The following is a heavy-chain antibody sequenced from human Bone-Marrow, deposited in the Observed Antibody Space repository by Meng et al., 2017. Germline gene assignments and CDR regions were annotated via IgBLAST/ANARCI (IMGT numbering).Heavy chain of an antibody. CDR2: IKQDGSEK. D-gene: IGHD3-22*01. Sequence: GGPLRLSCAASGFTFSSYWMSWVRQAPGKGLEWVANIKQDGSEKYYVDSVKGQFTISRDNAKNSLYLQMNSLRAEDTAVYYCARESYYYDSSGYYFGHPDYWGQGTLVTVSS. J-gene: IGHJ4*02. CDR1: GFTFSSYW. V-gene: IGHV3-7*01. CDR3: ARESYYYDSSGYYFGHPDY.